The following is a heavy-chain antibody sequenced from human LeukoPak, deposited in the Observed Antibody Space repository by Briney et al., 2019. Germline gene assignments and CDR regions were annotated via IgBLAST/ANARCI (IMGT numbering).Heavy chain of an antibody. Sequence: GGSLRLSCAASGFTFSRNAMTWVRQAPGKGLEWVSVISGSGGSTYYADSVKGRFTISRDNSKNTLYLQMNSLRAEDTAVYYCAKEDCGVDCSTFDYWGQGTLVTVSS. V-gene: IGHV3-23*01. J-gene: IGHJ4*02. D-gene: IGHD2-21*02. CDR3: AKEDCGVDCSTFDY. CDR2: ISGSGGST. CDR1: GFTFSRNA.